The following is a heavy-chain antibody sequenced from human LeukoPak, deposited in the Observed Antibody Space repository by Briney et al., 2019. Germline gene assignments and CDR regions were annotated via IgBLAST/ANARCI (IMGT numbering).Heavy chain of an antibody. J-gene: IGHJ4*02. CDR2: TRGSVGRT. Sequence: SMTPSCVATGFTLTSKCISWVRQAPRRGLEWDSSTRGSVGRTYYANFVNGRSTICRDNSKNTLYLQMNCLRAEDTAVYYCAKVTGIQLWSTGNFDYWGQGTLVTVSS. V-gene: IGHV3-23*01. CDR1: GFTLTSKC. CDR3: AKVTGIQLWSTGNFDY. D-gene: IGHD5-18*01.